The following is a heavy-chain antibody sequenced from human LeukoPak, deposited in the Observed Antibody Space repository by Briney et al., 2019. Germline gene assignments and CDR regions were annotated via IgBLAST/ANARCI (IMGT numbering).Heavy chain of an antibody. J-gene: IGHJ5*02. Sequence: GGSLRLSCAASGFTFSSYSMNWVRQAPGKGLEWVSYISSSSSTIYYADSVKGRFTISRDNAKNSLYLQMNSLRAEDTAVYYCARDSPTMDYYGSGSYNWFDPWGQGTLVTVSS. V-gene: IGHV3-48*01. D-gene: IGHD3-10*01. CDR2: ISSSSSTI. CDR3: ARDSPTMDYYGSGSYNWFDP. CDR1: GFTFSSYS.